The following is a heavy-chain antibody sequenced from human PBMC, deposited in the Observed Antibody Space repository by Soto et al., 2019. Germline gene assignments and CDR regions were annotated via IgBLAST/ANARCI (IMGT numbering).Heavy chain of an antibody. CDR3: ARAPGSSGWYWGANCYYGMDV. D-gene: IGHD6-19*01. CDR1: GGSFSGYY. Sequence: SETLSLTCAVYGGSFSGYYWSWIRQPPGKGLEWIGEINHSGSTNYNPSLKSRVTISVDTSKNQFSLKLSSVTAADTAVYYCARAPGSSGWYWGANCYYGMDVWGQRTTVPVS. CDR2: INHSGST. J-gene: IGHJ6*02. V-gene: IGHV4-34*01.